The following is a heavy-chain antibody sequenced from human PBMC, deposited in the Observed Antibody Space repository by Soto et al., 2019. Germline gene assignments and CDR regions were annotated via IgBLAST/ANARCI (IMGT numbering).Heavy chain of an antibody. Sequence: SETLSLTCAVSGGSFTSNNWWTWVRQPPGQGLEWIGEIYRTGSTNYNPSLKSRVTISLDKSENQFSLKVTSLTAADTAVYYCASRDPGASVDYWGQGTLVTVSS. V-gene: IGHV4-4*02. CDR2: IYRTGST. CDR1: GGSFTSNNW. J-gene: IGHJ4*02. D-gene: IGHD1-26*01. CDR3: ASRDPGASVDY.